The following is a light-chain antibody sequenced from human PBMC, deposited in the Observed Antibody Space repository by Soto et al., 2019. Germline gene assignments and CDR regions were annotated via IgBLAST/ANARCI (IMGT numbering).Light chain of an antibody. J-gene: IGKJ2*01. CDR2: GTS. CDR1: QSVGSSY. CDR3: QQCASSPPT. Sequence: EIVLTQSPGTLSLSPGDRATLSCRASQSVGSSYLAWYQQKPGQAPRLLIYGTSSGATGIPDRFSGSGSGTDFTLTISRLEPEDFAVYYCQQCASSPPTFGQGT. V-gene: IGKV3-20*01.